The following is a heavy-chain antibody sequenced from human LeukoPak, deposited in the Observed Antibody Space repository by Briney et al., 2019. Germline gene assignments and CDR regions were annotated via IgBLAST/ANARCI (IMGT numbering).Heavy chain of an antibody. CDR3: ASLTGDIVVVPAGYFDY. J-gene: IGHJ4*02. CDR2: IYYSGST. CDR1: GGSISSSSYY. D-gene: IGHD2-2*01. V-gene: IGHV4-39*01. Sequence: KPSETLSLTCTVSGGSISSSSYYWGWIRQPPGKGLEWIGSIYYSGSTYYNPSLKSRFTISVDTSKNQFSLKLSSVTAADTAVYYCASLTGDIVVVPAGYFDYWGQGTLVAVSS.